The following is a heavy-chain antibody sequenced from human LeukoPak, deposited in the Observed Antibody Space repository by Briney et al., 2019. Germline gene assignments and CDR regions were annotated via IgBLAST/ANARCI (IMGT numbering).Heavy chain of an antibody. Sequence: ASVKASCKASGYTFTGYYMHWVRQAPGQGLEWMGWINPNSGGTNYAQKFRGRVTMTRDTSISTAYMELSRLRSDDTAVYYCARGDNSEGAFDIWGQGTMVTVSS. CDR2: INPNSGGT. CDR1: GYTFTGYY. CDR3: ARGDNSEGAFDI. D-gene: IGHD3-22*01. J-gene: IGHJ3*02. V-gene: IGHV1-2*02.